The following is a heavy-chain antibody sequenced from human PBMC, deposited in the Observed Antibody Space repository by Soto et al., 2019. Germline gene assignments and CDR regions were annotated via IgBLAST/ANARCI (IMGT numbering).Heavy chain of an antibody. D-gene: IGHD6-13*01. Sequence: PSETLSLTCAVSGFSIRSGYFWGWIRQSPGKGLEWLGSMYQSGSTYYNPSLKSRVTISLDTSNNQFSLRLSSVTAADTAVYYCARYSASGLYYYFGMDVWGQGTTVTVSS. J-gene: IGHJ6*02. V-gene: IGHV4-38-2*01. CDR3: ARYSASGLYYYFGMDV. CDR1: GFSIRSGYF. CDR2: MYQSGST.